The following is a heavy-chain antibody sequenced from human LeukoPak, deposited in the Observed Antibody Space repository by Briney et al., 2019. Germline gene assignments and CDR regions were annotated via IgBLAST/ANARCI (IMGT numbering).Heavy chain of an antibody. J-gene: IGHJ4*02. CDR3: AKDRGILWWYFDY. CDR2: ISGSGSGGST. V-gene: IGHV3-23*01. Sequence: ETLSLTCTVSGGSISSGNYYWGWIRQPPGKGLEWVSGISGSGSGGSTYYADSVKGRFTISRDNSKNTLYLQMNSLRAEDTAVYYCAKDRGILWWYFDYWGQGNLVTVSS. CDR1: GGSISSGNYY. D-gene: IGHD2-21*01.